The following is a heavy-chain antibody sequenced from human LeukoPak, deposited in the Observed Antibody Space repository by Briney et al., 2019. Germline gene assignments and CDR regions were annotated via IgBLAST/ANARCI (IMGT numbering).Heavy chain of an antibody. CDR1: GFTFTNYA. V-gene: IGHV3-23*01. D-gene: IGHD4-17*01. J-gene: IGHJ3*02. Sequence: PGGSLRLSCAASGFTFTNYAMIWVHQAPGRGLEWVSAIRSGGDGTLYADSVKGRFTISRDNSKNTLFLQMNNMRAEDTAVYYCARDPKGDYVGAFEMWGPGTKVTVS. CDR2: IRSGGDGT. CDR3: ARDPKGDYVGAFEM.